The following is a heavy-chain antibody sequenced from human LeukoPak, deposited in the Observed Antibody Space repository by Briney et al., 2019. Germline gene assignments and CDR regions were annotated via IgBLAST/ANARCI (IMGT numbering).Heavy chain of an antibody. Sequence: ASEKVSCKASGYTFTTYAMHWVRHAPGQRLEWMGWINASNGNTKYSQKFQTRVTITRDTSASTAYMEKRSLRSEDTAVYYCARDPIGSRWAYNIDYWGQGTLVTVAS. D-gene: IGHD6-13*01. CDR1: GYTFTTYA. V-gene: IGHV1-3*01. J-gene: IGHJ4*02. CDR3: ARDPIGSRWAYNIDY. CDR2: INASNGNT.